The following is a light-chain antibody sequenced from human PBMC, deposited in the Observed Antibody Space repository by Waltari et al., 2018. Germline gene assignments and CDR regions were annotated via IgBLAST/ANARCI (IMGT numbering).Light chain of an antibody. Sequence: EVVLTQSPATLSLSPGERATLSCRASQSVTYYLAGYQQKPGQAPRLLIDDASNRATGIPARFSGSGSGTDFTLTISSLEPEDFAVYYCQQRTNWPLTFGGGTKVKI. CDR1: QSVTYY. V-gene: IGKV3-11*01. J-gene: IGKJ4*01. CDR2: DAS. CDR3: QQRTNWPLT.